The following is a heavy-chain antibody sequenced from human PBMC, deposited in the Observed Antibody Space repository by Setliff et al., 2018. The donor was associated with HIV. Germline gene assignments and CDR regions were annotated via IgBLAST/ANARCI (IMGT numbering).Heavy chain of an antibody. D-gene: IGHD3-9*01. CDR2: MYTDGST. CDR3: ARDLVASYFGIMTEGLFDY. CDR1: GGSITSGNYF. V-gene: IGHV4-61*09. J-gene: IGHJ4*02. Sequence: SETLSLTCTVSGGSITSGNYFWSWIRQPAGKGLEWIGHMYTDGSTNYNPSFKSRVTISADTSKNQFSLKLSSVTAADTAVYYCARDLVASYFGIMTEGLFDYWGQGTLVTVSS.